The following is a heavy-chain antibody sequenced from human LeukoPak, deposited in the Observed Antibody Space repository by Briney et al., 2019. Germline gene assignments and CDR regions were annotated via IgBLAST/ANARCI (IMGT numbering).Heavy chain of an antibody. J-gene: IGHJ5*02. V-gene: IGHV3-7*01. CDR1: GFTFSSYW. CDR2: IKQDGSEK. D-gene: IGHD3-9*01. Sequence: GGSLRLSCAASGFTFSSYWMSWVRQAPGKGLEWVANIKQDGSEKYYVDSVKGRFTISRDNAKNSLYLQMNSLRAEDTAVYYCARGVSGVRYFDWLFPPWFDPWGQGTLVTVSS. CDR3: ARGVSGVRYFDWLFPPWFDP.